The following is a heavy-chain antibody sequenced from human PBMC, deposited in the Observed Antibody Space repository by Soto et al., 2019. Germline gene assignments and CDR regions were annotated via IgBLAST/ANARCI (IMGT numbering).Heavy chain of an antibody. D-gene: IGHD3-22*01. J-gene: IGHJ3*02. CDR3: AKDLGYYDSSGYFDAFDI. CDR2: ISGSGGST. CDR1: GFTFSSYA. Sequence: GGSLRLSCAASGFTFSSYAMSWVRQAPGKGLEWVSAISGSGGSTYYADSVKGRSTISRDNSKNTLYLQMNSLRAEDTAVYYCAKDLGYYDSSGYFDAFDIWGQGTMVTVSS. V-gene: IGHV3-23*01.